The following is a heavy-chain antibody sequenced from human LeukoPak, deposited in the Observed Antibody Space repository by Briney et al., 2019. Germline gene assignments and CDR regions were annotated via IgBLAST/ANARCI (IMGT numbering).Heavy chain of an antibody. CDR2: V. J-gene: IGHJ3*02. CDR3: ANTKQYAFDI. CDR1: GFTFSSYS. D-gene: IGHD1/OR15-1a*01. Sequence: GGSLRLSCTASGFTFSSYSLNWVRQAPGKGLEWVSSVVKGRFTISRDNSKNTLFLQMNSLRAEDTAVYYCANTKQYAFDIWGQGTMVTVSS. V-gene: IGHV3-21*04.